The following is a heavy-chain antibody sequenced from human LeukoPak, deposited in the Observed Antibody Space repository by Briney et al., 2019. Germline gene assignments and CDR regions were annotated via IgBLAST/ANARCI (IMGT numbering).Heavy chain of an antibody. D-gene: IGHD3-22*01. CDR2: ISKSGTT. J-gene: IGHJ6*04. CDR1: GVSIDYATYQ. V-gene: IGHV4-61*02. Sequence: SETLSLTCTVSGVSIDYATYQWTWIRQSAGKGLEWIGLISKSGTTNYNPSHKSRVTISVDTSKNQFSLKLSSVTAADTAVYFCARGPYSYDSSGAFDIWGKGTTVTVSS. CDR3: ARGPYSYDSSGAFDI.